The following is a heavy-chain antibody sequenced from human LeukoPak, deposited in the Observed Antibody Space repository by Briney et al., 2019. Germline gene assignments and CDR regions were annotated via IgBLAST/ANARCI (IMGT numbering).Heavy chain of an antibody. V-gene: IGHV3-30*03. D-gene: IGHD3-10*01. Sequence: GGSLRLSCAASGFTFNSYAMHWVRQAPGKGLEWGAVISYDASNKYYVDSVKGRFTISRDSAKNSLYLQMNSLRAEDTAVYYCAREGYGSGSYSAFDIWGQGTMVTVSS. CDR2: ISYDASNK. CDR3: AREGYGSGSYSAFDI. J-gene: IGHJ3*02. CDR1: GFTFNSYA.